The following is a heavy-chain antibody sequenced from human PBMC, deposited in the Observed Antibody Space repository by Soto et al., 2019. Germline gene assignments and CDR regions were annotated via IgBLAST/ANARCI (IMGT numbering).Heavy chain of an antibody. D-gene: IGHD6-19*01. CDR3: AREEEGSGTYYYYYYYMDV. V-gene: IGHV3-33*01. CDR1: GFTFSGYG. Sequence: PGGSLRLSCAASGFTFSGYGMHWVRQAPGKGLEWVAVIWYDGSNKYYADSVKGRFTISRDNSKNTLYLQMNSLRAEDTAVYYCAREEEGSGTYYYYYYYMDVWGKGTTVTVSS. J-gene: IGHJ6*03. CDR2: IWYDGSNK.